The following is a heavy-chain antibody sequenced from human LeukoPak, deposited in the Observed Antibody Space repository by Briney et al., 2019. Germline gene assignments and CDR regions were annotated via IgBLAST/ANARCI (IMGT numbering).Heavy chain of an antibody. CDR2: INPSNGGT. D-gene: IGHD3-10*01. CDR3: ARVGYFGSGSYCPY. Sequence: ASVKVSCKASGYTFTDYYIHWVRQAPGQGLEWMGWINPSNGGTNFAQEFQGRVTMTRDTSLSTAYMALSRLTSAATAVYYCARVGYFGSGSYCPYWGQGTLVTVSS. CDR1: GYTFTDYY. V-gene: IGHV1-2*02. J-gene: IGHJ4*02.